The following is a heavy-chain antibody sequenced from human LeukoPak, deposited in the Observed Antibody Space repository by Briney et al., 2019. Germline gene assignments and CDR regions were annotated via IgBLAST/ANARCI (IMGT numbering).Heavy chain of an antibody. CDR1: GNSFGDYY. Sequence: SETLSLTCTVSGNSFGDYYWSWIRQPAGKGLEWIGRIYTSGSTTYNPSLKSRVTMSVDTSKSQFSLNLMSVTAADTAVYYCTRSDYYDSSGYYYCFDYWGQGTLVTVSS. CDR3: TRSDYYDSSGYYYCFDY. V-gene: IGHV4-4*07. J-gene: IGHJ4*02. D-gene: IGHD3-22*01. CDR2: IYTSGST.